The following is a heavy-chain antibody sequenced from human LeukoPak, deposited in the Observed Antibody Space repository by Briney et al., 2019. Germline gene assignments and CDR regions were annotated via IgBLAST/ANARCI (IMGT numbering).Heavy chain of an antibody. D-gene: IGHD3-9*01. CDR3: VRYFDWPRPFDY. J-gene: IGHJ4*02. CDR1: GYTFTSYG. V-gene: IGHV1-18*04. CDR2: ISAYNGNA. Sequence: GASVTVSCTTSGYTFTSYGISWVRQAPGQGLEWMGWISAYNGNANYAQNLQGRVTMTTDTSTSTAYMELRSLRSDDTAVYYCVRYFDWPRPFDYWGQGTLVTVSS.